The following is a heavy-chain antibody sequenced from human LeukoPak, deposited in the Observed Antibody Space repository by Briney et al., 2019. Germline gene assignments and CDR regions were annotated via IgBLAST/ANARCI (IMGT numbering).Heavy chain of an antibody. D-gene: IGHD2-15*01. CDR1: GGTFSSNT. V-gene: IGHV1-69*01. Sequence: SVKVSCKASGGTFSSNTISWVRQAPGQGLECMGGIIPIFGTANYAQKFQGGVTITADESTSTAYMELSSLRYEDTAVYYCARVWCSGGSCYSSRGAFDIWGQGTMVTVSS. CDR2: IIPIFGTA. J-gene: IGHJ3*02. CDR3: ARVWCSGGSCYSSRGAFDI.